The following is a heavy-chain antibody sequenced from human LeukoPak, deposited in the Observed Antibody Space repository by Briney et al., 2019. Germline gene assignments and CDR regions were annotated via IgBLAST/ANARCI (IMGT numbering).Heavy chain of an antibody. CDR3: ARGSLSSSWPFDY. CDR1: GFTFSDYY. D-gene: IGHD6-13*01. V-gene: IGHV3-11*06. CDR2: ISSSSTYT. J-gene: IGHJ4*02. Sequence: GGSLRLSCAASGFTFSDYYMSWIRQAPGKGPEWVSYISSSSTYTKFADSVKGRFTISRDNAKNSLYLQMNSLRAEDTAVYYCARGSLSSSWPFDYWGQGTLVTVSS.